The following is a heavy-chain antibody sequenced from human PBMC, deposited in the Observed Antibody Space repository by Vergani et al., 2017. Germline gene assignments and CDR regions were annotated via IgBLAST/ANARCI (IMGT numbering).Heavy chain of an antibody. CDR3: ARDFLDGGYSYGYGYYYYGMDV. D-gene: IGHD5-18*01. J-gene: IGHJ6*02. Sequence: EVQLVESGGGLVQPGGSLRLSCAASGFTVSSNYMSWVRQAPGQGLEWVSVIYSGGSTYYADSVKGRFTISRDNSKNTLYLQMNSLKAEDTAVYYCARDFLDGGYSYGYGYYYYGMDVWGQGTTVTVSS. CDR1: GFTVSSNY. CDR2: IYSGGST. V-gene: IGHV3-66*02.